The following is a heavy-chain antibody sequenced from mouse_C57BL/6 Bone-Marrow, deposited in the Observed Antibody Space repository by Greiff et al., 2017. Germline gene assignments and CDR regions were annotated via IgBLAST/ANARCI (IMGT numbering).Heavy chain of an antibody. V-gene: IGHV5-4*03. Sequence: EVNVVEYGGGLVKPGGSLKLSCAASGFTFSSYAMSWVRQTPEKRLEWVATISDGGSYTYYPDNVKGRFTISRDNAKNNLYLQMSHLKAEDTAMYYCARAYYSNPYAMDGWGQGTSVTVSS. CDR3: ARAYYSNPYAMDG. CDR2: ISDGGSYT. D-gene: IGHD2-5*01. J-gene: IGHJ4*01. CDR1: GFTFSSYA.